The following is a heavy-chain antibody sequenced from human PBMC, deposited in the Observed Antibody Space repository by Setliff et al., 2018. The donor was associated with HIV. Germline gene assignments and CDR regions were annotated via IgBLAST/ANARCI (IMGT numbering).Heavy chain of an antibody. Sequence: SETLSLTCSVSGGSMSGYYWNWIRQPAGKGLEWIGRIYSSGSTNHNPSLKSRVTMSVDTSKNQFSLSLSSVTAADTAVYFCARDPGYTSGSTFHFDYWGQGTLVTVPQ. CDR1: GGSMSGYY. CDR2: IYSSGST. J-gene: IGHJ4*02. V-gene: IGHV4-4*07. CDR3: ARDPGYTSGSTFHFDY. D-gene: IGHD5-18*01.